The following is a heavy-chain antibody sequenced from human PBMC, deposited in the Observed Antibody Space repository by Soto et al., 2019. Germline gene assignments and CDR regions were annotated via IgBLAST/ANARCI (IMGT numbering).Heavy chain of an antibody. V-gene: IGHV3-23*01. Sequence: LRLSCAASGFTFSSYAMSWVRQAPGKGLEWVSAISGSGGSTNYADSVKGRFTISRDNSKNTLYLQMNSLRAEDTAVYYCAKGKGSSSFYYFDYSGQGTLVTVSS. D-gene: IGHD6-6*01. J-gene: IGHJ4*02. CDR1: GFTFSSYA. CDR2: ISGSGGST. CDR3: AKGKGSSSFYYFDY.